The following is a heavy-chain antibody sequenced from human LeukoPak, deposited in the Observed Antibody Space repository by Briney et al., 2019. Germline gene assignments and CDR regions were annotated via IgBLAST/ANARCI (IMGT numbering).Heavy chain of an antibody. D-gene: IGHD3-3*01. V-gene: IGHV4-61*01. Sequence: PSETLSLTCTVSGGSVSSGSYYWSWIRQPPGKGLEWIGYIYYSGSTNYNPSLKSRVTISVDTSKNQFSLKLSSATAADTAVYYCARDVAPSYYDFWSGYYANWFDPWGQGTLVTVSS. CDR2: IYYSGST. CDR1: GGSVSSGSYY. J-gene: IGHJ5*02. CDR3: ARDVAPSYYDFWSGYYANWFDP.